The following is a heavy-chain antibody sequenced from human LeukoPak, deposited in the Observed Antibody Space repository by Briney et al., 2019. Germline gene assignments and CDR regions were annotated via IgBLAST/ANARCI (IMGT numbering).Heavy chain of an antibody. CDR2: IYSGGST. J-gene: IGHJ4*02. D-gene: IGHD6-13*01. CDR1: GFTVSSNY. V-gene: IGHV3-66*01. Sequence: GGSLRLSCAASGFTVSSNYMSWVRQAPGKGLEWVSVIYSGGSTYYADSVKGRFTISRDNSKNTLYLQMNSLRAEDTAVYYCARYSSRTQFDYWGQGTLVTVSS. CDR3: ARYSSRTQFDY.